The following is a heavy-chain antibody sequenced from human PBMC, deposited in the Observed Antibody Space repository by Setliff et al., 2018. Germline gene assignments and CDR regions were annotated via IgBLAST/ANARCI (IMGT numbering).Heavy chain of an antibody. Sequence: PSETLSLTCTVSSGSIINYYWSWIRQPPGRPLEWIGYIKYDGTTDYNPSLDSRVTMSVDTSKNQFSLKLTSMTAADTAVYFCARHLLVQGTYHFDYWGQGSPVTVSS. D-gene: IGHD3-10*01. V-gene: IGHV4-59*08. J-gene: IGHJ4*02. CDR2: IKYDGTT. CDR3: ARHLLVQGTYHFDY. CDR1: SGSIINYY.